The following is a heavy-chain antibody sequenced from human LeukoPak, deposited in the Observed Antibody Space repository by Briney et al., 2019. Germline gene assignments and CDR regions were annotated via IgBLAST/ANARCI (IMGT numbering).Heavy chain of an antibody. CDR1: GGSISSGGYS. Sequence: SETLSLSCAVSGGSISSGGYSWSWIRQPPGKGLEWIGYIYHSGSTYYNPSLKSRVTISVDRSKNQFSLKLSSVTAADTAVYYCARATSDYGGSRNFDYWGQGTLVTVSS. D-gene: IGHD4-23*01. CDR3: ARATSDYGGSRNFDY. CDR2: IYHSGST. J-gene: IGHJ4*02. V-gene: IGHV4-30-2*01.